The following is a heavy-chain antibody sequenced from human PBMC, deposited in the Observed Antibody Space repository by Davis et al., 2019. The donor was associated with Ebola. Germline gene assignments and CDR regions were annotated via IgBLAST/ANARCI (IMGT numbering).Heavy chain of an antibody. V-gene: IGHV3-53*01. CDR1: GFTVSSNY. Sequence: GGSLRLSCAASGFTVSSNYMSWVRQAPGKGLEWVSVIYSGGSTYYADSVKGRLTISRDNSKNTLYLQMNSLRAEDTAVYYCAREGIAAAGTDYWGQGTLVTVSS. CDR3: AREGIAAAGTDY. CDR2: IYSGGST. D-gene: IGHD6-13*01. J-gene: IGHJ4*02.